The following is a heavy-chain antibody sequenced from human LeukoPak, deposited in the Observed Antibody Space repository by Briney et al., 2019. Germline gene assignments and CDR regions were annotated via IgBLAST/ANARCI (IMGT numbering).Heavy chain of an antibody. V-gene: IGHV1-69*04. J-gene: IGHJ4*02. Sequence: ASVKVSCRSSGGTFSTYTITWVRQAPGQGLQWMGRFIPILGITNYAQKFQGRVTFTADKSTSTAYMELSSLRYDDTAVYYCARDRAGGYGDYWGQGTLVTVSS. CDR2: FIPILGIT. CDR1: GGTFSTYT. D-gene: IGHD6-25*01. CDR3: ARDRAGGYGDY.